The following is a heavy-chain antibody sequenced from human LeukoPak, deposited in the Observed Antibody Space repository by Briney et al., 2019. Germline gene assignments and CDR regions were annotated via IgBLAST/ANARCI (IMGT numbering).Heavy chain of an antibody. Sequence: PGGSLRLSCAASGFTFSSYWMAWVRQFPGKGLEWVANINQDGTEKYSVDSVKGRFTISRDNAKNSLYLQMNSLRVEDTAIYYCVKVAKYYYGSETYYFFEHWGQGTPVTVSS. V-gene: IGHV3-7*01. J-gene: IGHJ4*02. CDR1: GFTFSSYW. CDR3: VKVAKYYYGSETYYFFEH. CDR2: INQDGTEK. D-gene: IGHD3-10*01.